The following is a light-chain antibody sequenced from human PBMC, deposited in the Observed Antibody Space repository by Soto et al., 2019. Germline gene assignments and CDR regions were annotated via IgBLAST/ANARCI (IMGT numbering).Light chain of an antibody. CDR1: QSISYY. Sequence: DLQMTQSPSSLSASVGDRVTITCRTSQSISYYLNWFQQKPGKAPKLLINAASSLQSGVPSRFSGSGSGTDFTITISSLQPDDSATYYCQQSYSTPRAFGQGTKVEIK. V-gene: IGKV1-39*01. CDR3: QQSYSTPRA. CDR2: AAS. J-gene: IGKJ1*01.